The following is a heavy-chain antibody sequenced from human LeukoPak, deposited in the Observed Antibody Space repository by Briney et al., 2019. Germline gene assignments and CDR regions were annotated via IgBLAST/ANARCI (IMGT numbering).Heavy chain of an antibody. J-gene: IGHJ4*02. CDR2: IYSGGST. CDR1: GFTVSNSY. V-gene: IGHV3-53*01. Sequence: GGSLRLSCAASGFTVSNSYMSWVRQAPGKGLDWVSIIYSGGSTYYADSVKGRFTISRDNSKNTLYLQMNSLRAEDTAMYYCVRPGDDYLGGFDSWGQGTLVTVSS. CDR3: VRPGDDYLGGFDS. D-gene: IGHD3-16*01.